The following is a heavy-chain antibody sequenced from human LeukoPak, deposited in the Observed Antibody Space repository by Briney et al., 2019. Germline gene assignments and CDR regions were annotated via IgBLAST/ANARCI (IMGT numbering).Heavy chain of an antibody. J-gene: IGHJ4*02. CDR3: AKDLLRLVRPSFDY. V-gene: IGHV3-23*01. CDR2: ISASGGNT. D-gene: IGHD6-19*01. Sequence: QSGGSLRLSCAASGFTFSNFAMSWVRQAPGKGLEWVSAISASGGNTYYADSVQGRFTISRDNSKNTLYLQMNSLRAEDTAVYYCAKDLLRLVRPSFDYWGQGTLVTVSS. CDR1: GFTFSNFA.